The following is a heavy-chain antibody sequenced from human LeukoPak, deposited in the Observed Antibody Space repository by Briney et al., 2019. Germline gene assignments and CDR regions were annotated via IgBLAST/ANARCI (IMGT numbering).Heavy chain of an antibody. CDR3: ASLGWLRFSRGEDY. CDR2: IIPIFGTA. D-gene: IGHD5-12*01. CDR1: GGTFSSYA. V-gene: IGHV1-69*13. J-gene: IGHJ4*02. Sequence: ASVKVSCKASGGTFSSYAISWVRQAPGQGLEWMGGIIPIFGTANYAQKFQGRVTITADESTSTAYMELSSLRSEDTAVYYCASLGWLRFSRGEDYWGQGTLVTVSS.